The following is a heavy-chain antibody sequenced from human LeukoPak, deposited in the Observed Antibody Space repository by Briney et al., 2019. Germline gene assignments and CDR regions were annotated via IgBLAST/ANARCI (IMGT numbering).Heavy chain of an antibody. CDR1: GFTFSTYS. V-gene: IGHV3-7*01. J-gene: IGHJ4*02. D-gene: IGHD4-17*01. CDR2: IKQDGSEK. CDR3: VYSGDYEKGY. Sequence: GGSLRLSCAASGFTFSTYSMSWVRQAPGKGLEWVANIKQDGSEKYYVDSVEGRFTISRDNAKNSLYLQMTSLRAEDTAVYYCVYSGDYEKGYWGQGTLVTVSS.